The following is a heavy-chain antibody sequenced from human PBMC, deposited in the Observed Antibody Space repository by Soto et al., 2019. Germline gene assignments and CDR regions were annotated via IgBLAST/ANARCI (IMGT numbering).Heavy chain of an antibody. CDR3: ARSAAAANRQKKDYYYYGMDV. D-gene: IGHD6-13*01. Sequence: QVQLVQSGAEVKKPGASVKVSCKASGYTFTSYGISWVRQAPGQGLEWMGWISAYNGNTNYAQKLQGRVTMTTDTSTSTAYMELRSLRSDDTAVYYCARSAAAANRQKKDYYYYGMDVWGQGTTVTVSS. CDR2: ISAYNGNT. V-gene: IGHV1-18*01. J-gene: IGHJ6*02. CDR1: GYTFTSYG.